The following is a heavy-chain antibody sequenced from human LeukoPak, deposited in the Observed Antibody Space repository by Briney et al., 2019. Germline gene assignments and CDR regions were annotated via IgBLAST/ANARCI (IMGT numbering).Heavy chain of an antibody. J-gene: IGHJ4*02. CDR2: INPSGGIT. CDR3: ARETLGYCSGGSCYSGYFDY. V-gene: IGHV1-46*01. CDR1: GYTFTSYY. Sequence: ASVKVSCKASGYTFTSYYIHWVRQAPGQGLEWMGIINPSGGITSYAQKFQGRVTMTRDMSTSTVYMELSSLISEDTAVYYCARETLGYCSGGSCYSGYFDYWGQGTLVTVSS. D-gene: IGHD2-15*01.